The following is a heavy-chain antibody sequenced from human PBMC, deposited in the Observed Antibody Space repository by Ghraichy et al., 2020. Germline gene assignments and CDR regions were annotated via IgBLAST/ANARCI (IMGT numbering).Heavy chain of an antibody. V-gene: IGHV1-18*01. CDR2: ISAHNGNT. J-gene: IGHJ3*02. Sequence: ASVKVSCKASGDTFPRYGINWVRQAPGHGLEWMGWISAHNGNTNFAQKFQDRVTMTTDTSTSTAYMELRSLRSDDTAVYYCASLARSDAFDIWGPGTIVTVSS. CDR3: ASLARSDAFDI. CDR1: GDTFPRYG.